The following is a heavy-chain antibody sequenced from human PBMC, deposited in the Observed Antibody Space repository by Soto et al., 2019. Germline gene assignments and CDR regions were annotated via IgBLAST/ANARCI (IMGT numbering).Heavy chain of an antibody. Sequence: ASVKVSCKASGYTFTGYYMHWVRQAPGQGLEWMGWINPNSGGTNYAQKFQGWVTMTRDTSISTAYMELSRLRSDDTAVYYCARGGCSGGSCYVDYYYGMDIWGQGTTVTVSS. CDR1: GYTFTGYY. J-gene: IGHJ6*02. CDR3: ARGGCSGGSCYVDYYYGMDI. CDR2: INPNSGGT. V-gene: IGHV1-2*04. D-gene: IGHD2-15*01.